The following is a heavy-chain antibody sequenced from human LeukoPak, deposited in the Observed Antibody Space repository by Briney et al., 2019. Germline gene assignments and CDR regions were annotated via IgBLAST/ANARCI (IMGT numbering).Heavy chain of an antibody. D-gene: IGHD5-18*01. CDR2: INPNSGGT. CDR1: GYTFTGYY. J-gene: IGHJ5*02. V-gene: IGHV1-2*02. CDR3: ARGGLYTAMVTSYLGWFDP. Sequence: GASVKVSCKASGYTFTGYYMHWVRQAPGQGLEWMGWINPNSGGTNYAQKFQGRVTMTRDTSISTAYMELSRLRSDDTAVYHCARGGLYTAMVTSYLGWFDPWGQGTLVTVSS.